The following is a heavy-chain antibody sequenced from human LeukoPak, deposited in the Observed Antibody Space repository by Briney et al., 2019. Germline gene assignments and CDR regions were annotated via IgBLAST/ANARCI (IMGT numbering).Heavy chain of an antibody. CDR1: GYTFTSYA. CDR3: AREGRYGDYGEY. Sequence: ASVKVSCKASGYTFTSYAIHWVRQAPGQRLEWMGWINVGNGNTKYSQKFQGRVAMTRDTSASTAFMELSSLRSEDTAVYYCAREGRYGDYGEYWGQGTLVIVSS. V-gene: IGHV1-3*01. J-gene: IGHJ4*02. CDR2: INVGNGNT. D-gene: IGHD4-17*01.